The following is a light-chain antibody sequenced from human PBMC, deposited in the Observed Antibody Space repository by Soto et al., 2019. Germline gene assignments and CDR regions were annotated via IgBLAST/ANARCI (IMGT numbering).Light chain of an antibody. J-gene: IGKJ1*01. Sequence: DIQMTQSPSSLSASVGDRVTITCRASQSISNYLNWYQQKPGKAPKLLIYAASNLQSGVPSRFSARGSGTDFTLTISSLQPEDFATYYCQQSYSTPRTFGQGTKVEIK. CDR2: AAS. CDR3: QQSYSTPRT. V-gene: IGKV1-39*01. CDR1: QSISNY.